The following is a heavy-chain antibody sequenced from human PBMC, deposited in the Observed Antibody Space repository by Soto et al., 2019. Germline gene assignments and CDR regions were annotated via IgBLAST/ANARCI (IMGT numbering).Heavy chain of an antibody. CDR3: ARGSADAYYYGSGSYHPQPGDNWFDP. CDR2: ISAYNGNT. D-gene: IGHD3-10*01. CDR1: GYTFTSYG. V-gene: IGHV1-18*01. Sequence: ASVKVSCKASGYTFTSYGISWVRQAPGQGLEWMGWISAYNGNTNYAQKLQGRVTMTTDTSTSTAYMELRSLRSDDTAVYYCARGSADAYYYGSGSYHPQPGDNWFDPWGQGTLVTVSS. J-gene: IGHJ5*02.